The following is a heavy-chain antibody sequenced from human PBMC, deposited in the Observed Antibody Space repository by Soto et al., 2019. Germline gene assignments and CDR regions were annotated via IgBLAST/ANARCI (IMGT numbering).Heavy chain of an antibody. CDR2: ISGSGGST. CDR3: AKERYSAAMGFIGY. D-gene: IGHD5-18*01. Sequence: GGSLRLSCAASGFTFSSYAMSWVRQAPGKGLEWVSAISGSGGSTYNADSVKGRVTISRDNSKNTLYLQMNSLRAEDTAVYYCAKERYSAAMGFIGYWGQGTLVTVSS. CDR1: GFTFSSYA. V-gene: IGHV3-23*01. J-gene: IGHJ4*02.